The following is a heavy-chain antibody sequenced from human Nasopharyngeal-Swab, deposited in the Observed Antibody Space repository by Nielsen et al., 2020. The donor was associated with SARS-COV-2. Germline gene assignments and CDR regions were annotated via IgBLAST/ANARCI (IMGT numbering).Heavy chain of an antibody. V-gene: IGHV4-34*01. Sequence: WIRYSAVMWLVWIGEINHSGSTNYNPSLKSRVTISVDTSKNQFSLKLNSVTAADTAVYYCAKYAHYDFLSGYHLGWFDPWGQGTLVTVSS. J-gene: IGHJ5*02. CDR2: INHSGST. D-gene: IGHD3-3*01. CDR3: AKYAHYDFLSGYHLGWFDP.